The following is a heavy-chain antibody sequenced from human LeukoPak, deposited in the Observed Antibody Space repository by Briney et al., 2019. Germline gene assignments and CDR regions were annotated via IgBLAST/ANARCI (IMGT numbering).Heavy chain of an antibody. J-gene: IGHJ4*02. CDR2: IYYSGST. CDR1: GGSISSYY. D-gene: IGHD3-10*01. CDR3: AGHYGSGSFDY. V-gene: IGHV4-59*01. Sequence: SETLSLTCTVSGGSISSYYWSWIRQPPGKGLEWIGYIYYSGSTNYNPSLKSRVTISVDTSKNQFSLKLSSVTAADTAVYHCAGHYGSGSFDYWGQGTLVTVSS.